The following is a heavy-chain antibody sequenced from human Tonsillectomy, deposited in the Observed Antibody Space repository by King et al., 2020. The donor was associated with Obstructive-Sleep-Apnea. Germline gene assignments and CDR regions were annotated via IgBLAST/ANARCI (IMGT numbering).Heavy chain of an antibody. CDR1: GFIFSDYD. J-gene: IGHJ5*02. Sequence: VQLVESGGGLVKPGGSLRLSCAASGFIFSDYDMNWVRRAPGKGLEWVSSITTISHYIYYADSVKGRFPISRDNANNLVYLQMSSLRAEDTAMYYCTSALSSRALRDNWFDLWGQGTLVTVSS. CDR2: ITTISHYI. CDR3: TSALSSRALRDNWFDL. V-gene: IGHV3-21*01. D-gene: IGHD5-24*01.